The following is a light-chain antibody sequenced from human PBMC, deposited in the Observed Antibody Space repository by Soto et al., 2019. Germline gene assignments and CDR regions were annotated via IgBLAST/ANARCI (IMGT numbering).Light chain of an antibody. CDR3: NQSYTTPQT. V-gene: IGKV1-39*01. J-gene: IGKJ1*01. Sequence: DIQLTQSPSSLSASVGDRVTITCRASKSVSGFLHWYQQKPGQAPKLLIYAASPLQSGVPSQFSGSGSVTDFALTINGLLPENFATYYCNQSYTTPQTFGPGTQVQIK. CDR1: KSVSGF. CDR2: AAS.